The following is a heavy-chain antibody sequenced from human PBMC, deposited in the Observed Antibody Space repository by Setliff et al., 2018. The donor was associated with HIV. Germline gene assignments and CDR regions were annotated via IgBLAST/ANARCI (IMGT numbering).Heavy chain of an antibody. CDR3: ATVNTVGYNYYGMDV. CDR1: GDTFTKYG. J-gene: IGHJ6*02. D-gene: IGHD5-18*01. V-gene: IGHV1-18*01. CDR2: ISTYNGNT. Sequence: ASVKVSCKASGDTFTKYGISWVRQAPGQGLEWMGWISTYNGNTNYAQKLQGRVTMTTDTSTSTAYMELRNLRSDDTAVYFCATVNTVGYNYYGMDVWGQGTTVTVSS.